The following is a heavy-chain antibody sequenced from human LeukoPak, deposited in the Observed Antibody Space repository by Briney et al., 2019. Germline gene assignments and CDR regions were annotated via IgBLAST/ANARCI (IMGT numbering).Heavy chain of an antibody. D-gene: IGHD6-19*01. V-gene: IGHV4-34*01. CDR2: INHSGST. Sequence: SETLSLTCAVYGGSFSGYYWSWIRQPPGKGLEWIGEINHSGSTNYNPSLKSRVTISVDTSKNQFSLKLSSVTAADTAVYYCARGSRAVAFDYWGQGTLVTVSS. CDR1: GGSFSGYY. J-gene: IGHJ4*02. CDR3: ARGSRAVAFDY.